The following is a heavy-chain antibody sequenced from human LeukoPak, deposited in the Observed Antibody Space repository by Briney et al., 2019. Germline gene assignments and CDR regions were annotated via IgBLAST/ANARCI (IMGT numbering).Heavy chain of an antibody. D-gene: IGHD3-3*01. CDR1: GYTFTSYG. Sequence: ASVKVSCKASGYTFTSYGISWVRQAPGQGLEWMGWISAYNGNTNYAQKLQGRVTMTTDTSTSTAYMELRSLRSDDTAVYYCARDRGWYYDFWSGYLPFDYWGKGTLVTVSS. CDR2: ISAYNGNT. CDR3: ARDRGWYYDFWSGYLPFDY. J-gene: IGHJ4*02. V-gene: IGHV1-18*01.